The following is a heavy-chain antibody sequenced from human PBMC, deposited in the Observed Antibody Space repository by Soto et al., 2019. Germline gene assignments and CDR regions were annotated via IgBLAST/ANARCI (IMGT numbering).Heavy chain of an antibody. CDR3: AKDNGNYCSGRFAH. J-gene: IGHJ4*02. Sequence: VQLLESGGGLVQPGGSLRLSCAASGFTFGSYAMSWVRQAPGKGLEWVSLISGTGDSSEYANSVKGRFTIYRDYCKTTVFVQMNSLRAEDTAVYFCAKDNGNYCSGRFAHWGQGTLVTVSS. D-gene: IGHD3-10*01. CDR1: GFTFGSYA. CDR2: ISGTGDSS. V-gene: IGHV3-23*01.